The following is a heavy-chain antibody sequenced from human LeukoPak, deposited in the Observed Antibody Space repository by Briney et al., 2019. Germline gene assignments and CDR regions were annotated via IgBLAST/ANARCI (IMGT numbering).Heavy chain of an antibody. CDR1: GYTFTSYG. Sequence: GASVKVSCKASGYTFTSYGISWVRQAPGQGLEWMGWISAYNGNTNYAQKLQGRVTMTTDTSTSTAYMELRSLRSDDTAVYYCARDRSGWNTLGRWYFDLWGRGTLVTVSS. V-gene: IGHV1-18*01. CDR2: ISAYNGNT. J-gene: IGHJ2*01. D-gene: IGHD6-19*01. CDR3: ARDRSGWNTLGRWYFDL.